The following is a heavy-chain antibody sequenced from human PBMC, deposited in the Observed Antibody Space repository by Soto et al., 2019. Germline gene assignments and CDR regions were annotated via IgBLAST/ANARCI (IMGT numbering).Heavy chain of an antibody. D-gene: IGHD4-17*01. Sequence: QVQLVESGGVVVQPGRSLRLSCAASGFTFSDYGMHWVRQAPGKGLEWVAFISYDGSNKYYADSVKGRFAISRDNSKTTLFLQMSTLRGEDTAVYYCAKDGKSGGDDYGDSDYFDYWGQGTLVTVSS. CDR3: AKDGKSGGDDYGDSDYFDY. J-gene: IGHJ4*02. CDR1: GFTFSDYG. V-gene: IGHV3-30*18. CDR2: ISYDGSNK.